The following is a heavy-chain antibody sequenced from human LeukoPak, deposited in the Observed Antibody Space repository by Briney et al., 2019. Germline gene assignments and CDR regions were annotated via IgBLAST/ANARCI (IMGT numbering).Heavy chain of an antibody. D-gene: IGHD2/OR15-2a*01. CDR3: ARDGTSKALDAFDI. CDR2: INHSGST. CDR1: GGSISSYY. V-gene: IGHV4-59*01. Sequence: SETLSLTCTVSGGSISSYYWSWIRQPPGKGLEWIGEINHSGSTNYNPSLKSRVTISVDTSKNQFSLKLSSVTAADTAVYYCARDGTSKALDAFDIWGQGTMVTVSS. J-gene: IGHJ3*02.